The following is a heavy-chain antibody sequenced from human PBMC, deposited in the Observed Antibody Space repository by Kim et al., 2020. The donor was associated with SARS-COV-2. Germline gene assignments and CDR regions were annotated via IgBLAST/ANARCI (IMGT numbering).Heavy chain of an antibody. J-gene: IGHJ4*02. CDR2: IHTDGST. CDR1: RGSISSGSYF. V-gene: IGHV4-61*09. Sequence: SETLSLTCTVSRGSISSGSYFWSWIRQPAGKGLEWIGHIHTDGSTTYSPTLRSRVTISVDTSKNQFSLKLRSVTAADMAIYYCARNPGFWGQGTLVTVSS. CDR3: ARNPGF.